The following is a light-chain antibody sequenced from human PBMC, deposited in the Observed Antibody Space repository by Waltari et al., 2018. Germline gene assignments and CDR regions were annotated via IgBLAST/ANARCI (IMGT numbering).Light chain of an antibody. V-gene: IGLV3-10*01. CDR3: SSTDSSLKV. J-gene: IGLJ2*01. CDR2: EDT. CDR1: ALPKKY. Sequence: SFELTQPPSVSVSPGQTARITCPGDALPKKYASWYQQKSGQAPVLVIYEDTKRPSGIPERFSGSSSRTTATLTITGAQVEDEGDYYCSSTDSSLKVFGGGTKLTVL.